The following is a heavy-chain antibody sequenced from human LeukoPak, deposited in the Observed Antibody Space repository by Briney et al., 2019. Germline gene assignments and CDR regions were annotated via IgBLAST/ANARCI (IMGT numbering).Heavy chain of an antibody. Sequence: ASVKVSCKASGGTFSSYAIRWVRQAPGQGLEWMGRIIPTLGIANYAQKFQGRVTITADKSTSTAYMELSSLRSEDTAVYYCARMNYWRSFYYYYYGMDVWGQGTTVTVSS. CDR2: IIPTLGIA. D-gene: IGHD1-7*01. J-gene: IGHJ6*02. CDR1: GGTFSSYA. V-gene: IGHV1-69*04. CDR3: ARMNYWRSFYYYYYGMDV.